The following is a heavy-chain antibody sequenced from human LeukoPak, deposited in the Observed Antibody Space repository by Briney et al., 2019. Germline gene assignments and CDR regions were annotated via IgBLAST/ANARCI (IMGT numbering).Heavy chain of an antibody. Sequence: GASVNVSCKASGYTFTSYGISWVRQAPGQGLEWMGWISAYNGNTNYAQKLQGRVTMTTDTSTSTAYMELRSLRSDDTAVYYCARDRTRIAADGSGYWGQGTLVTVSS. CDR2: ISAYNGNT. D-gene: IGHD6-13*01. V-gene: IGHV1-18*01. CDR1: GYTFTSYG. J-gene: IGHJ4*02. CDR3: ARDRTRIAADGSGY.